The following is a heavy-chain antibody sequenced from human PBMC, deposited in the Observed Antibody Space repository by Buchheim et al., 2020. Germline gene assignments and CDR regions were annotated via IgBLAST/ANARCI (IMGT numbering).Heavy chain of an antibody. CDR2: INPSGGST. CDR3: ARGGHDYGDY. CDR1: GYTFSSYY. V-gene: IGHV1-46*01. Sequence: QVQVVQSGAEVKTPGASVKISCKASGYTFSSYYIHWVRQAPGQGLEWMGIINPSGGSTTYVQKFQGRITMTRDTSTSTVYMDLSSLKSEDTAIYYCARGGHDYGDYWGQGTL. D-gene: IGHD4/OR15-4a*01. J-gene: IGHJ4*02.